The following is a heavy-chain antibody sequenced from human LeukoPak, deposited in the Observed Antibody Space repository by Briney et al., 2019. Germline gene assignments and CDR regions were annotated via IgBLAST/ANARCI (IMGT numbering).Heavy chain of an antibody. CDR3: AIDTVVTPGIFDY. CDR1: VYSFTSYG. J-gene: IGHJ4*02. CDR2: ISAYNGKT. D-gene: IGHD4-23*01. V-gene: IGHV1-18*01. Sequence: AVKVSRKASVYSFTSYGIRWVRQAPRQPLEWIGWISAYNGKTKYAQKLQGRVTMTTHTSTSIAYMELRSLRSDDTAVYYCAIDTVVTPGIFDYWGQGTLVTVSS.